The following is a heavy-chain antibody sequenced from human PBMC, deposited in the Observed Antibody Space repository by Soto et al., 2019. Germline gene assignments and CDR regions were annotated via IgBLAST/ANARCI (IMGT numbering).Heavy chain of an antibody. CDR2: ISSSSSTI. Sequence: GGSLRLSCAASGFTFSSYSMNWVRQAPGKGLEWVSYISSSSSTIYYADSVKGRFTISRDNAKNALYLQMNSLRAEDTAVYYCARDTGYCSSTSCFYYFDYWGQGTLVTVSS. D-gene: IGHD2-2*01. J-gene: IGHJ4*02. CDR3: ARDTGYCSSTSCFYYFDY. V-gene: IGHV3-48*01. CDR1: GFTFSSYS.